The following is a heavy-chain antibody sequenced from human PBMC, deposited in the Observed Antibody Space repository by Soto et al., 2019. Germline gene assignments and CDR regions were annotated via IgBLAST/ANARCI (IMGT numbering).Heavy chain of an antibody. V-gene: IGHV4-39*01. CDR3: ARHPSAWSGYYTYNWFDP. CDR2: IYYSGST. CDR1: GGSISSSSYY. Sequence: QLQLQESGPGLVKPSETLSLTCTVSGGSISSSSYYWGWIRQPPGKGLEWIGSIYYSGSTYYNPSLKSRVTISVDTSKNQFSLKLSSVTAADTAVYYCARHPSAWSGYYTYNWFDPWGQGTLVTVSS. D-gene: IGHD3-3*01. J-gene: IGHJ5*02.